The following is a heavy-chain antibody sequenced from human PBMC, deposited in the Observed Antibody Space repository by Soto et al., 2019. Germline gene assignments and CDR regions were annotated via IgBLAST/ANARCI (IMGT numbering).Heavy chain of an antibody. J-gene: IGHJ3*01. D-gene: IGHD3-10*01. Sequence: QVQLQESGPGLVKPSQTLSLTCTVSGGSISSGAYSWSWIRQLPGKGLEWIGYISYSGSTYNSTYLKSRVNIVGDTSKNQFSLKLSSVTAADTAVYYCARERITVVRGIISAFDFWGQGTMVTVSS. CDR1: GGSISSGAYS. CDR2: ISYSGST. CDR3: ARERITVVRGIISAFDF. V-gene: IGHV4-31*03.